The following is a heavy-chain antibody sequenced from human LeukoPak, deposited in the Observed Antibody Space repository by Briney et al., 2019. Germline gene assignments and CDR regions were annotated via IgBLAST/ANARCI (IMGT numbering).Heavy chain of an antibody. J-gene: IGHJ4*02. CDR1: GFTFSAYA. V-gene: IGHV3-23*01. CDR3: AGPLVRGVISGRLDY. Sequence: PGGSLRLSCEASGFTFSAYAMTWVRQAPGKGLEWVSAISGSGGSTYYADSVKGRFTISRDNSKNTLYLQMNSLRAEDTAVYYCAGPLVRGVISGRLDYWGQGTLVTVSS. CDR2: ISGSGGST. D-gene: IGHD3-10*01.